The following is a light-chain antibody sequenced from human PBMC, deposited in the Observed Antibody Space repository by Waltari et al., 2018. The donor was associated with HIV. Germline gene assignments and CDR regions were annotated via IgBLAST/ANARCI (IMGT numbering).Light chain of an antibody. CDR1: QSVLDTSNNKNY. V-gene: IGKV4-1*01. CDR3: QQFYGPPL. CDR2: WAS. J-gene: IGKJ2*01. Sequence: DIVMTQSPDSLAVSLGERATINCKSSQSVLDTSNNKNYVAWYQQKPGQPPKLLIYWASTRVSGVPDRFSGSGSGTYFTLTISSLQAEDVAVYFCQQFYGPPLFDQGTKLEIK.